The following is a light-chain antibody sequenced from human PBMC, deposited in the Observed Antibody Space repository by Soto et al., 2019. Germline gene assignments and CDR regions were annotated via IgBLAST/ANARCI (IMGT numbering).Light chain of an antibody. V-gene: IGKV3-11*01. CDR2: ASS. CDR1: QSVGSY. Sequence: EIVLTQSPDTLSLSPGEGATLSFRASQSVGSYLACYQQKPGQAPRLLIYASSNRATGIPARFSGSGSGIDFTLTISSLEPEDFAVYYCQQRSNWYTFGQGTRLEIK. CDR3: QQRSNWYT. J-gene: IGKJ5*01.